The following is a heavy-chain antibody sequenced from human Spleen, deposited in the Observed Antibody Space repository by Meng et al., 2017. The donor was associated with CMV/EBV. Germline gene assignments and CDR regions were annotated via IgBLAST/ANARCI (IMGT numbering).Heavy chain of an antibody. J-gene: IGHJ6*02. CDR3: AKAGFDYRSPIDV. Sequence: SQKISRAASGFTFDDYAMHWVRQAPGKGLEWVSGISWNSGSIGYADSVKGRFTISRDNAKNSLYLQMNSLRAEDTALYYCAKAGFDYRSPIDVWGQGTTVTVSS. CDR1: GFTFDDYA. V-gene: IGHV3-9*01. D-gene: IGHD4-11*01. CDR2: ISWNSGSI.